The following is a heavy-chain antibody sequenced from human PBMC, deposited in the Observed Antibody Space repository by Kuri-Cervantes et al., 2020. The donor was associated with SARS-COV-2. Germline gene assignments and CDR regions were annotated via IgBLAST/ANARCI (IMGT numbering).Heavy chain of an antibody. Sequence: ETLSLTCAASGFTFSSYWMSWVRQAPGKGLVWVSRINSDGSSTSYADSVKGRFTISRDNAKNTLYLQMNSLRAEDTAVYYCARVKQWLERTAFDIWGQGTMVTVSS. CDR2: INSDGSST. D-gene: IGHD6-19*01. CDR1: GFTFSSYW. CDR3: ARVKQWLERTAFDI. J-gene: IGHJ3*02. V-gene: IGHV3-74*01.